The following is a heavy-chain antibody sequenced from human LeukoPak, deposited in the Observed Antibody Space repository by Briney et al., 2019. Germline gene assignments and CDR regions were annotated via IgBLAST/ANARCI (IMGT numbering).Heavy chain of an antibody. CDR3: GRVGGRSKAAKGDAFDI. CDR2: LSGSGDST. J-gene: IGHJ3*02. V-gene: IGHV3-23*01. CDR1: GFTFSTYA. Sequence: PGGSLRLSCAASGFTFSTYAMSWVRQAPGKGLEWVSALSGSGDSTFYADSVKGRFTISRDNAQNSMYLQTNSLRAEDTAVYYCGRVGGRSKAAKGDAFDIWGQGKMVTASS. D-gene: IGHD6-6*01.